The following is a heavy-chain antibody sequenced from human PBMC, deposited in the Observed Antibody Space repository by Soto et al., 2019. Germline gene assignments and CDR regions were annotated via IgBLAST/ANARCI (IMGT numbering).Heavy chain of an antibody. CDR3: VRTRQPRASIYGMDV. D-gene: IGHD2-21*01. V-gene: IGHV3-21*01. CDR1: GFTFSSYS. Sequence: GGSLRLSCAASGFTFSSYSMNWVRQAPGRGLEWVSSISSSSSYIYYADSVKGRFTISRDNAKNSLYLQMNSLRAEDTAVYYCVRTRQPRASIYGMDVWGQGATVTVSS. CDR2: ISSSSSYI. J-gene: IGHJ6*02.